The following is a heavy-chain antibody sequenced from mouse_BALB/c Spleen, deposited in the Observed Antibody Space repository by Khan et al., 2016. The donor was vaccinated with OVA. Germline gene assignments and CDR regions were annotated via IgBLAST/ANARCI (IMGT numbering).Heavy chain of an antibody. Sequence: QVQLKESGAELARPGASVKMSCKASGYTFTSYTIHWIKKRPGQGLEWIGYINPSNGYTNYNQKFKDKATLTTDKSSTTAYLQLSSLTSDDSAVYSWVRGGAYQRNDGWFAYWGQGTLVTVSA. J-gene: IGHJ3*01. D-gene: IGHD2-14*01. CDR1: GYTFTSYT. CDR3: VRGGAYQRNDGWFAY. V-gene: IGHV1-4*01. CDR2: INPSNGYT.